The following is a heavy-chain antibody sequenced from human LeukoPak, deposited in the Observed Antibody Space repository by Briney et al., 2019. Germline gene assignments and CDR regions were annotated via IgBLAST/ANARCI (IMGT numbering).Heavy chain of an antibody. Sequence: ALVKVSCKASGYTFTSYAMNWVRQAPGQGLEWMGWINTNTGNPTYAQGFTGRFVFSLDTSVSTAYLQISSLKAEDTAVYYCARESEYYYDTSTYSGDDYWGQGTLVTVSS. J-gene: IGHJ4*02. CDR1: GYTFTSYA. CDR3: ARESEYYYDTSTYSGDDY. D-gene: IGHD3-22*01. CDR2: INTNTGNP. V-gene: IGHV7-4-1*02.